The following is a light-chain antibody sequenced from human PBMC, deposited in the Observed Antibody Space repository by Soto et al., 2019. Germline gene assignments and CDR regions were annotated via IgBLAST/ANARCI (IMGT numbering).Light chain of an antibody. J-gene: IGKJ1*01. CDR1: QTISSW. CDR3: QQYKSSST. V-gene: IGKV1-5*03. Sequence: DIQMTQSPSTLSGSVGDRVTITCRASQTISSWLAWYQQKPGKAPKLLIYKASTLKSGVPSRFSGSGSGTDFTLTISSLQPEDFATYYCQQYKSSSTFGQGAKVDVK. CDR2: KAS.